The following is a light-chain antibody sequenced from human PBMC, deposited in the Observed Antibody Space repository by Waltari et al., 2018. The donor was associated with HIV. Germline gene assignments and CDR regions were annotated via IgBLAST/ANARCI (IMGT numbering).Light chain of an antibody. CDR2: NTS. CDR3: QQYNNWPPRYT. Sequence: EIVLPQSPGTLSLFPGERVTLSCRASQSVSSTLAWYQQRPGQAPRLGIYNTSARATGIPARFSGSGSGTEFTLTISGLQSEDFAVYYCQQYNNWPPRYTFGQGTKLEI. J-gene: IGKJ2*01. V-gene: IGKV3-15*01. CDR1: QSVSST.